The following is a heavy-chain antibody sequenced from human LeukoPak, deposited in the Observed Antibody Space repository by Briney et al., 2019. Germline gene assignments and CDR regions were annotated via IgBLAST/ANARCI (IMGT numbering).Heavy chain of an antibody. CDR3: ARDESSSWSYPFYYYYGMDV. Sequence: GASVKVSCKASGYTFTSYGISWVRQAPGQGLEWMGWISAYNGNTNYAQKLQGRVTMTTDTSTSTAYVELRSLRSDDTAVYYCARDESSSWSYPFYYYYGMDVWGQGTTVTVSS. D-gene: IGHD6-13*01. J-gene: IGHJ6*02. CDR2: ISAYNGNT. CDR1: GYTFTSYG. V-gene: IGHV1-18*01.